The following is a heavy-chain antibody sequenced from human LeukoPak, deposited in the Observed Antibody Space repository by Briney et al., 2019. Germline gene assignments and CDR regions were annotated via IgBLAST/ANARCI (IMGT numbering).Heavy chain of an antibody. CDR1: GGSISSSSYY. CDR2: IYSTGKN. V-gene: IGHV4-61*05. J-gene: IGHJ4*02. Sequence: SETLSLTCTVSGGSISSSSYYWGWIRQPPGKGLQWIGDIYSTGKNNYNPSLKSRVTISLDTSKSHLSLNLTSVLAADTAIYYCVRRDTGWNYFDYWGQGILVTVSS. D-gene: IGHD6-19*01. CDR3: VRRDTGWNYFDY.